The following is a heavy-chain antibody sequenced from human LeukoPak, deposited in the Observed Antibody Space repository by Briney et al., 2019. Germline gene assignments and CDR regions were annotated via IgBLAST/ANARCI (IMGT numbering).Heavy chain of an antibody. CDR1: VFTFSHYW. Sequence: PGGSLRLSCAASVFTFSHYWMSCVRHAPGKGLEWMAIINQDATEKHYADSVKGRFTISRDNTKYSLYLQMNSLRAEDTAVYYCAGGALDYWGQGTLVAVSS. CDR3: AGGALDY. V-gene: IGHV3-7*04. CDR2: INQDATEK. J-gene: IGHJ4*02.